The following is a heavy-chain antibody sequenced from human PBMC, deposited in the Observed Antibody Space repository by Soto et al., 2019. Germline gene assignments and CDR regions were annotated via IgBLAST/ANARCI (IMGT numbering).Heavy chain of an antibody. CDR2: SDYSGST. V-gene: IGHV4-61*01. D-gene: IGHD2-15*01. CDR1: GGYVSSNSYY. Sequence: SETLSLTCLVSGGYVSSNSYYWSWIRQPPGKGLEWIGHSDYSGSTMYNPSLPSRVTISVVTSTHQFFRKVSSVTTEDTAVYYCARADRRYCSVSTGNIFEYWRQRTQVT. CDR3: ARADRRYCSVSTGNIFEY. J-gene: IGHJ4*02.